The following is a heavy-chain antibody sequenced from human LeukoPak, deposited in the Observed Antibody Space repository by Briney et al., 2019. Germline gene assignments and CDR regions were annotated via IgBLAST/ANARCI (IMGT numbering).Heavy chain of an antibody. V-gene: IGHV4-4*07. J-gene: IGHJ3*02. CDR3: ARAYCGGDCTAGGAFDI. D-gene: IGHD2-21*01. CDR1: GVSVGSHF. CDR2: VSASGAI. Sequence: SETLSLTCSVSGVSVGSHFWSWVRQPAGKALEWIGRVSASGAISSNPSLNSRVTMSLDASKNQFSLKLTSVTAADTAVYFCARAYCGGDCTAGGAFDIWGQGTMVTVSS.